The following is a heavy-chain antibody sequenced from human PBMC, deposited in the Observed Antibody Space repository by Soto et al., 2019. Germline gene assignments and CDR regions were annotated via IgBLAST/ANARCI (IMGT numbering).Heavy chain of an antibody. J-gene: IGHJ4*02. Sequence: AWGSLRLSCAASGFTFISYAISWVRQAPGKGLEWVSAISGSGGSTYYADSAKGRFTISRDNSKNTLYLQMNSLRAEDTAVYYCAKAFTVTHYWGQGTLVTVSS. CDR1: GFTFISYA. CDR3: AKAFTVTHY. CDR2: ISGSGGST. D-gene: IGHD4-17*01. V-gene: IGHV3-23*01.